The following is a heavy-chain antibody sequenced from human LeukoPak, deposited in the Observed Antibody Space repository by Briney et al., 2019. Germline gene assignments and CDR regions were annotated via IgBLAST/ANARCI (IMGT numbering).Heavy chain of an antibody. CDR2: INHSGST. J-gene: IGHJ4*02. CDR1: GGSFSGYY. D-gene: IGHD6-19*01. CDR3: ARRGMYSSGWYGNY. V-gene: IGHV4-34*01. Sequence: PSETLSLTCAVYGGSFSGYYWSWIRQPPGKGLEWIGEINHSGSTNYNPSLRSRVTISVDTSKNQFSLKLSSVTAADTAVYYCARRGMYSSGWYGNYWGQGTLVTVSS.